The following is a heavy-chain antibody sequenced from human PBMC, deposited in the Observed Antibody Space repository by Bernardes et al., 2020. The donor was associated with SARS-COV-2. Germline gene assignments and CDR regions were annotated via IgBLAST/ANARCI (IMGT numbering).Heavy chain of an antibody. J-gene: IGHJ4*02. CDR3: ARDTHSTERADF. V-gene: IGHV3-66*01. D-gene: IGHD4-4*01. CDR1: GFTVSNNY. Sequence: GGSLRLSCAASGFTVSNNYMSWVRQAPGKGLEWVSVIDSAGNTYYRDSVRGRFTISRDSSKNTLYLQMNSLRAEDTAVYYCARDTHSTERADFWGQGTLVIVSS. CDR2: IDSAGNT.